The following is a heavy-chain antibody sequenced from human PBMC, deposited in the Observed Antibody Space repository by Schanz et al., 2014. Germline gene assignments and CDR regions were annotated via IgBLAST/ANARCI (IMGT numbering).Heavy chain of an antibody. CDR2: IYSDGRT. CDR1: GFTFNNFG. CDR3: AKRCSSTSCSHGAFDI. V-gene: IGHV3-66*01. Sequence: EVQLVESGGGLVKPGGSLRLSCAASGFTFNNFGMNWVRQAPGKGLEWVSVIYSDGRTYYGDSVKGRFTISRDNSKNTLYLQMNSLRDEDTAMYYCAKRCSSTSCSHGAFDIWGQGTMVTVSS. D-gene: IGHD2-2*01. J-gene: IGHJ3*02.